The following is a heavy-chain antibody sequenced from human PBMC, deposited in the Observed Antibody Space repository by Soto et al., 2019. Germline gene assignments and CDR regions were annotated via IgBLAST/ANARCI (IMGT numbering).Heavy chain of an antibody. CDR1: GYTFTSYG. V-gene: IGHV1-18*04. J-gene: IGHJ6*02. D-gene: IGHD5-12*01. CDR3: AREDPGVANNFYYYGMDV. CDR2: ISAHNGNT. Sequence: ASVKVSCKASGYTFTSYGISWVRQAPGQGLEWMGWISAHNGNTNYAQKLQGRVTMTTDTSTSTAYMELRSLRSDDTAVYYCAREDPGVANNFYYYGMDVWGQGTTVTVSS.